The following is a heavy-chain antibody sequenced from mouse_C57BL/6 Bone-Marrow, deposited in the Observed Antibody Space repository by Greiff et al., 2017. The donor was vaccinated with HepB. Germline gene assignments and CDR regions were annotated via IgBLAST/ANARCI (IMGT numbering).Heavy chain of an antibody. CDR3: ARLGAY. Sequence: EVQVVESGGDLVKPGGSLKLSCAASGFTFSSYGMSWVRQTPDKRLEWVATISSGGSYTYYPDSVKGRFTISRDNAKNTLYLQMSSLKSEDTAMYYCARLGAYWGQGTLVTVSA. CDR2: ISSGGSYT. CDR1: GFTFSSYG. J-gene: IGHJ3*01. V-gene: IGHV5-6*01.